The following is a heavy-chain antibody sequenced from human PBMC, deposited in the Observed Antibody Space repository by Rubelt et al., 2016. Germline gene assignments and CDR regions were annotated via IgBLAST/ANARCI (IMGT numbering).Heavy chain of an antibody. J-gene: IGHJ6*02. CDR2: IYTSGST. CDR3: AREQLLSDYYYGMDV. V-gene: IGHV4-4*07. CDR1: GGSISSYY. Sequence: QVQLQESGPGLVKPSETLSLTCTVSGGSISSYYWSWIRQPAGKGLEWIGRIYTSGSTNYNPSLKSRVTMSVDTSKNQFSLQLSSVTAADTAVYYCAREQLLSDYYYGMDVWGQGTTVTVSS. D-gene: IGHD2-2*01.